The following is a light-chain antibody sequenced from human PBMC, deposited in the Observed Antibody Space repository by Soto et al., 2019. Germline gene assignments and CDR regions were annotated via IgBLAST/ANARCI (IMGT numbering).Light chain of an antibody. CDR3: QVCERFSDHNFV. CDR2: DDK. V-gene: IGLV3-21*02. Sequence: SYELTQPPSVSVSPGQTASITCGGDNIGTKSVHWYQQRPGQAPVLVVYDDKKRPSGIPERFSGSNSGNTATLTISRVKTGDEADYYCQVCERFSDHNFVFGGGTKVTVL. J-gene: IGLJ1*01. CDR1: NIGTKS.